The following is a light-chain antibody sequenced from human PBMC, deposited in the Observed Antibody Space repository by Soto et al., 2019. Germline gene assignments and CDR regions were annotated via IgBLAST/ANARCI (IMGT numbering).Light chain of an antibody. J-gene: IGLJ2*01. CDR1: SSNIGAGYD. CDR2: GNT. CDR3: LSFDSSLSVG. V-gene: IGLV1-40*01. Sequence: QSVLTQPPSVSGAPGQRVTISCTGSSSNIGAGYDVHWYQQLPGRAPKLLIYGNTNRPSGVPDRFSGSKSGTSGSLAITGLQAEDEADYYCLSFDSSLSVGFGGGTKLTVL.